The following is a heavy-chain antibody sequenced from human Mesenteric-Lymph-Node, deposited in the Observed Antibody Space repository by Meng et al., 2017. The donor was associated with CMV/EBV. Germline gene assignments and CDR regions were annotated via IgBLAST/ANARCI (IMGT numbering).Heavy chain of an antibody. D-gene: IGHD3-10*01. CDR2: ISYDGSNK. CDR1: GFTFSSYA. J-gene: IGHJ6*02. CDR3: ARGFGDDGMDV. Sequence: GGSLRLSCAASGFTFSSYAMHWVRQAPGKGLEWVAVISYDGSNKYYADSVKGRFTISRDNSKNTLYLQMNSLRAEDTAVYYCARGFGDDGMDVWGQGTTVTVSS. V-gene: IGHV3-30*04.